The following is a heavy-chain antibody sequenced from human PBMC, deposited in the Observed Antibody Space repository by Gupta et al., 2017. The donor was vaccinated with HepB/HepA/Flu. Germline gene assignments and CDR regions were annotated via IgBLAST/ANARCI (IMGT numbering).Heavy chain of an antibody. J-gene: IGHJ4*02. CDR1: GFTFTGYY. V-gene: IGHV1-2*02. CDR2: ILPSNGAT. D-gene: IGHD1-1*01. CDR3: ARAYNWNDVPGDD. Sequence: QVQVVQSGAELKKPGASVKVSCKASGFTFTGYYFHWVRQAPGEGLEWMGWILPSNGATKYAQKFQGRVTMTRDTAITTVYMELKRLTSDDTAMYYCARAYNWNDVPGDDWGQGTLVSVSS.